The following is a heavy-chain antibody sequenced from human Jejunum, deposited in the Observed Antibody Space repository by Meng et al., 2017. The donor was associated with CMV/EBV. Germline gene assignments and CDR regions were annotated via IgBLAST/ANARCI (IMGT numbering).Heavy chain of an antibody. CDR1: GDSIRDYF. CDR3: ARIGVATTFDY. J-gene: IGHJ4*02. D-gene: IGHD5-12*01. CDR2: VYSTGTT. Sequence: QGQLQGSGPGLVKPSETLSLTCTVSGDSIRDYFWTWIRQPAGKGLEWIARVYSTGTTDYNPSLKSRVTMSVDVSKNQFSLKLNSVTAADTAVYYCARIGVATTFDYWGQGTLVTVSS. V-gene: IGHV4-4*07.